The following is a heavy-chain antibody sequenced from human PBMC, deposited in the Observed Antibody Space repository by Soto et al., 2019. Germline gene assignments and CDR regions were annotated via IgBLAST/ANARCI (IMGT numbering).Heavy chain of an antibody. CDR1: GGSISSYY. J-gene: IGHJ6*03. CDR3: ARLGAAGMYYYYYYYMEV. CDR2: IYYSGST. D-gene: IGHD6-19*01. V-gene: IGHV4-59*08. Sequence: SETLSLTCTVSGGSISSYYWSWIRQPPGKGLEWIGYIYYSGSTNYNPSLKSRVTISVDTSKNQFSLKLSSVTAADTAVYYCARLGAAGMYYYYYYYMEVWGKGTTVTVSS.